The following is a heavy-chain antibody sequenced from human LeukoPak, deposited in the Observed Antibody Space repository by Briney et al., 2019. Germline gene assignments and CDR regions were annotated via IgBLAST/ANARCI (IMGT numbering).Heavy chain of an antibody. Sequence: PGGSLRLSCATSGFTFSNYGMHWVRQAPGKGLEWVAVVSYEGKSQYYADSVRGRFTISRDNSKNTLYLQMNSLRGEDAAVYYCARDYRYGMDVWGLGTTVTVSS. D-gene: IGHD3-16*02. V-gene: IGHV3-30*03. CDR2: VSYEGKSQ. CDR1: GFTFSNYG. J-gene: IGHJ6*02. CDR3: ARDYRYGMDV.